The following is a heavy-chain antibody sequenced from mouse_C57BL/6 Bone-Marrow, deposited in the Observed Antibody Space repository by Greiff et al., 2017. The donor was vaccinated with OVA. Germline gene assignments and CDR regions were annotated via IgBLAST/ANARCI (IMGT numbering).Heavy chain of an antibody. CDR3: ARVPYDYEGFAY. D-gene: IGHD2-4*01. V-gene: IGHV1-26*01. Sequence: VQLQQSGPELVKPGASVKISCKASGYTFTDYYMNWVKQSHGKSLEWIGDINPNNGGTSYNQKFKGKATLTVDKTSSTAYMELRSLTSEDSAVYYCARVPYDYEGFAYWGQGTLVTVSA. CDR2: INPNNGGT. J-gene: IGHJ3*01. CDR1: GYTFTDYY.